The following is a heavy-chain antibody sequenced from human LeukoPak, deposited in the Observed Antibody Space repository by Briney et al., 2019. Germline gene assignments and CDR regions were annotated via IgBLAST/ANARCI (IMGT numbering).Heavy chain of an antibody. J-gene: IGHJ4*02. D-gene: IGHD3-22*01. Sequence: SETLSLTCTVSGGSISSSIYYWVWIRQPPGKGLEWIGSIYYSGSTYYNPSLKSRVTISVDTSKNQFSLKLSSVTAADTAVYYCAMYSSGYPDYWGQGTLVTVSS. CDR1: GGSISSSIYY. CDR2: IYYSGST. V-gene: IGHV4-39*01. CDR3: AMYSSGYPDY.